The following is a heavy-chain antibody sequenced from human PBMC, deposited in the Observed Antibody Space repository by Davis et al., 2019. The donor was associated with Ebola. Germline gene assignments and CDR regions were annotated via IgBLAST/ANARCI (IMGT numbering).Heavy chain of an antibody. CDR2: ISAYNGNT. V-gene: IGHV1-18*01. Sequence: ASVKVSCKASGYTFIHYGISWVRQAPGQGLEWMGWISAYNGNTNYAQKFKGRVTMTVDTSTTTAYMELSSLRSEDTAVYYCTIGGTTGGFDYWGQGTLVIVSS. CDR1: GYTFIHYG. J-gene: IGHJ4*02. D-gene: IGHD1-14*01. CDR3: TIGGTTGGFDY.